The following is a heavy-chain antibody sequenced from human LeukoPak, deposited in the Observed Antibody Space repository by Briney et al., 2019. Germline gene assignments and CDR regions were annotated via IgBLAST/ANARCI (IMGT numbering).Heavy chain of an antibody. D-gene: IGHD3-22*01. CDR1: GFTFSSYW. CDR3: AREGRPYYYDSSGYYTGYNWFDP. Sequence: TVGSLRLSCAAPGFTFSSYWMHWVRHAPGKGLWWVSRIISVVSGTSYADSVKGRFTISRDNAKNTLYLQMNSLRAEDTAVYYCAREGRPYYYDSSGYYTGYNWFDPWGQGTLVTVSS. V-gene: IGHV3-74*01. CDR2: IISVVSGT. J-gene: IGHJ5*02.